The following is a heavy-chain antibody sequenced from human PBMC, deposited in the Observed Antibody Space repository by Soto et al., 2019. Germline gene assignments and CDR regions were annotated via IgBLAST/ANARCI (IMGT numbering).Heavy chain of an antibody. J-gene: IGHJ4*02. Sequence: QVQLVESGGGVVQPGRSLRLSCAASGFTFSNYAMNWVRQAPGKGLEWVALISYDGSNQYYADSVKGRFTISRDGSKNTLYLQMNSLRAADTAVYYCGRCTSTSCHLGSDYWGQGTLVTVSS. V-gene: IGHV3-30-3*01. CDR1: GFTFSNYA. D-gene: IGHD2-2*01. CDR2: ISYDGSNQ. CDR3: GRCTSTSCHLGSDY.